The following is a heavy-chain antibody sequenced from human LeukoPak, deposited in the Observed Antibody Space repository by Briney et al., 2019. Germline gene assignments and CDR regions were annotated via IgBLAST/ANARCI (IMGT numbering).Heavy chain of an antibody. CDR2: IDYSECT. J-gene: IGHJ4*02. D-gene: IGHD3-9*01. V-gene: IGHV4-39*01. CDR1: AGSICSSSYY. Sequence: SETLSFTCTVSAGSICSSSYYRGWTRQPPGKGLEWIGSIDYSECTHYNPSPKSRVTISADTSKNQFALKLSSVTAADTAVYYCARHMNPTIDYWGQGTLVTVSS. CDR3: ARHMNPTIDY.